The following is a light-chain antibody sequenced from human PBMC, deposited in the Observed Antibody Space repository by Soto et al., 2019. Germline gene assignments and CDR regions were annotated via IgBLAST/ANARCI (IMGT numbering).Light chain of an antibody. Sequence: DIQMTQSPSSLSASMGYRVSITWRSSQSIGTDLNWYQQKPGKAPKLLIYGASALQGGVPSRFSGSVSGTEFTLTISSLQPGDLATYFCQQTYSTPWTFGQGTKVDIK. J-gene: IGKJ1*01. CDR3: QQTYSTPWT. CDR2: GAS. CDR1: QSIGTD. V-gene: IGKV1-39*01.